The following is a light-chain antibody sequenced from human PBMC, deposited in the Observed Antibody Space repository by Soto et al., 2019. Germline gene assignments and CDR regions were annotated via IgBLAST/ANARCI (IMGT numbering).Light chain of an antibody. CDR1: SSDVGGYNY. J-gene: IGLJ1*01. CDR2: EVI. CDR3: CSYAGIFV. V-gene: IGLV2-23*02. Sequence: QSALTQPASVSGSPGQSITISCTGTSSDVGGYNYVSWYQQHPGKAPKLIIYEVIKRPSGVSNRFSGSKSGNTASLTVSGLQAEDEADYYCCSYAGIFVFGTGTKVTVL.